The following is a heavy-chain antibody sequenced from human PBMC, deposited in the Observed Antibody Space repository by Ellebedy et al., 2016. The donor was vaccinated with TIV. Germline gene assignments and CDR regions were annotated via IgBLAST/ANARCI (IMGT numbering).Heavy chain of an antibody. J-gene: IGHJ3*02. V-gene: IGHV3-11*01. CDR3: ARASLGDLDAFDI. CDR1: GFTFSDYC. D-gene: IGHD2-21*01. Sequence: GESLKISXAASGFTFSDYCMSWIRQAPGKGLEWISYISSGDVTIYYADSVKGRFTISRDNAKKSLFLQMKSLRAEDTAVYYCARASLGDLDAFDIWGQGTMVTVSS. CDR2: ISSGDVTI.